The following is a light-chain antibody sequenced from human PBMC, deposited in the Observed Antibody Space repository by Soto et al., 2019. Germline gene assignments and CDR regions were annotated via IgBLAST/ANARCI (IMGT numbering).Light chain of an antibody. V-gene: IGKV3-15*01. CDR3: QQYNNSPPT. CDR2: GAS. J-gene: IGKJ1*01. Sequence: EIVMTQSPATLSVFPGERSTLSCKASQSVSSNLAWYQQKAGQAPRLLIYGASTRPTGIPARFSGSGSGTEFTLTISSLQSEDLAVYYCQQYNNSPPTFGQGTKVDIK. CDR1: QSVSSN.